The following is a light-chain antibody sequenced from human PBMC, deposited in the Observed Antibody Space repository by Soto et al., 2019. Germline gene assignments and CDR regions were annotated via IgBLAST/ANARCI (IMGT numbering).Light chain of an antibody. CDR1: SSDVGGYNY. CDR2: EVS. J-gene: IGLJ2*01. V-gene: IGLV2-14*01. Sequence: QSALTQPASVSGSPGQSITISCTGTSSDVGGYNYVSWYQQQPGKAPKLIIFEVSNRPSGVSHRFSGSKSGNTASLTITGLQADDEAYYYCSSVTISTTLVFGGGTKLTVL. CDR3: SSVTISTTLV.